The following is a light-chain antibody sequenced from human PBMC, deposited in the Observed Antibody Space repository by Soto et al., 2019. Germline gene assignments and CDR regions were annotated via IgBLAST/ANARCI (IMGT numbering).Light chain of an antibody. CDR2: EVS. CDR1: SSDVGGYDY. Sequence: QSVLTQPASVSGSPGQSITITCTGTSSDVGGYDYVSWYQIHPGKAPKLMVFEVSNRPSGVSYRFSGSKSGNTASLTISGLQAEDEADYFCSSYSLSTAYLFGTGTKVTVL. J-gene: IGLJ1*01. V-gene: IGLV2-14*01. CDR3: SSYSLSTAYL.